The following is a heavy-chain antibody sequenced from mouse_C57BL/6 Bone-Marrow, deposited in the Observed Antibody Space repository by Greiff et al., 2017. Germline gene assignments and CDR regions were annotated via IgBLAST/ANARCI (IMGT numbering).Heavy chain of an antibody. CDR3: AKGLTTVVSTDY. CDR2: ISYDGSN. J-gene: IGHJ2*01. D-gene: IGHD1-1*01. V-gene: IGHV3-6*01. CDR1: GYSITSGYY. Sequence: EVQLQESGPGLVKPSQSLSLTCSVTGYSITSGYYWNWIRQLPGNKLEWMGYISYDGSNNYNPSLKNRISLTRDTSKNQFFLKLNSVTTEDTATYYGAKGLTTVVSTDYWGQGTTLTVSS.